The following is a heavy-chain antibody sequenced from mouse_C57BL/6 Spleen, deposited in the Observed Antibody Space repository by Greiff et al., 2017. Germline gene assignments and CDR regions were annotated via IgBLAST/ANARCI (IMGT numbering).Heavy chain of an antibody. CDR3: ARRYYGSSRYAMDY. J-gene: IGHJ4*01. Sequence: EVKLMASGGGLVKPGGSLKLSCAASGFTFSDYGMHWVRQAPEKGLEWVAYISSGSSTIYYADTVKGRFTISRDNAKNTLFLQMTSLRSEDTAMYYCARRYYGSSRYAMDYWGQGTSVTVSS. V-gene: IGHV5-17*01. D-gene: IGHD1-1*01. CDR1: GFTFSDYG. CDR2: ISSGSSTI.